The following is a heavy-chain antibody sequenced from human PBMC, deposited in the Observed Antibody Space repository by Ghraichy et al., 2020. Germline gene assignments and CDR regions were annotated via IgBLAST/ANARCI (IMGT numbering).Heavy chain of an antibody. J-gene: IGHJ4*02. CDR1: GFTFSNYG. CDR2: IRYDASNT. D-gene: IGHD5-12*01. V-gene: IGHV3-30*02. CDR3: ARAPINTGYDYYFDY. Sequence: GSLRLSCAASGFTFSNYGKHWVRQTPGKGLEWVAFIRYDASNTYYPDSVKGRFTISRDNSKNTLYLQMNSLRAEDTAVYYCARAPINTGYDYYFDYWGQGTLVTVSS.